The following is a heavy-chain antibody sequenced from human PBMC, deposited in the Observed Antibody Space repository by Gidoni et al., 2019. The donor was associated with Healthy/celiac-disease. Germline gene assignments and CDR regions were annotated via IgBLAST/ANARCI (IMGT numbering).Heavy chain of an antibody. J-gene: IGHJ6*02. CDR1: AFTFSSYG. V-gene: IGHV3-33*01. CDR2: IWYYGSNK. CDR3: ARENEGYYYYGMDV. Sequence: QVQPVESGGGVVQHGRYLRLSCAASAFTFSSYGMHWVRQAPGKGLEWVAVIWYYGSNKYYADSVKGRFTISRDNSKNTLYLQMNSLRAEDTAVYYCARENEGYYYYGMDVWGQGTTVTVSS.